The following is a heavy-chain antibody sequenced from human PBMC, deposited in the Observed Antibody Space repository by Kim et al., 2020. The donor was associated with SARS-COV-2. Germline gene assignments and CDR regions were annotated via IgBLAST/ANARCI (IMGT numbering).Heavy chain of an antibody. Sequence: SETLSLTCTVSGASISSYYWGWIRQPPGKGLEWIGYISYDGSTNYNPSLKSRVTVSIDTSKNQFSLKLSSMTAADTAVHYCVRVTGGSGWYLDYWGQGTLVTVSS. CDR2: ISYDGST. V-gene: IGHV4-59*01. D-gene: IGHD6-19*01. CDR3: VRVTGGSGWYLDY. J-gene: IGHJ4*02. CDR1: GASISSYY.